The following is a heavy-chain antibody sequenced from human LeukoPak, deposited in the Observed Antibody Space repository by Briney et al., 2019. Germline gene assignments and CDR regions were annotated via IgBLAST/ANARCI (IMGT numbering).Heavy chain of an antibody. Sequence: ASVKVSCKASGYTFTSYYMHWVRQAPGQGLEWMGIINPSGGSTSYAQKFQGRVTMTRDTSTSTVYMELSSLRSEDTAVYYCATLGHYDISTGYYNVLDYWGQGTLVTVSS. V-gene: IGHV1-46*01. CDR3: ATLGHYDISTGYYNVLDY. CDR1: GYTFTSYY. D-gene: IGHD3-9*01. J-gene: IGHJ4*02. CDR2: INPSGGST.